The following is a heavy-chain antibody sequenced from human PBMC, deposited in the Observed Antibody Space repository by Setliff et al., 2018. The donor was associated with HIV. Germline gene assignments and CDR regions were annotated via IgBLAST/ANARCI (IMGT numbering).Heavy chain of an antibody. D-gene: IGHD1-26*01. CDR3: ARGKGGLVGPAEFDY. Sequence: PSETLSLTCAVYGGSFSGYHWNWIRQFPGKGLEWSGEINHTGNTQYNPSLKSRVTMSEETSKNQFSLKLKSVTAAATAIYFYARGKGGLVGPAEFDYWGPGTLVTVSS. V-gene: IGHV4-34*01. CDR1: GGSFSGYH. J-gene: IGHJ4*02. CDR2: INHTGNT.